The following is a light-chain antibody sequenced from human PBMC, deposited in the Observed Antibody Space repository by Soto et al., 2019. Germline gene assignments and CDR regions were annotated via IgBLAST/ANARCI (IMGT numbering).Light chain of an antibody. V-gene: IGKV3-15*01. J-gene: IGKJ1*01. CDR3: QQCGRSPT. CDR2: GAA. CDR1: QTVSSN. Sequence: EVVMTQSPATVSVSPGERATLSCRASQTVSSNLAWYQQKPGQAPRLLIYGAATRATGIPARFSGSGSGTDFTLTISSLAPEDFAVYSCQQCGRSPTFGQGTKVDIK.